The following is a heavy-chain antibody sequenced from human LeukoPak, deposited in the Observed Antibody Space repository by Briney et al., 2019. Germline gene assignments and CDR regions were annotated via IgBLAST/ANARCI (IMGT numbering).Heavy chain of an antibody. CDR2: IRGSDGST. CDR1: GFTFSTYA. J-gene: IGHJ4*02. V-gene: IGHV3-23*01. D-gene: IGHD4-17*01. Sequence: GESLRLSCAASGFTFSTYALSWVRQAPGKGLEWVSSIRGSDGSTYYADSVKGRFAISRDNSKDTLYLQMNSLRAEDTAVYYCAKDVYGDYGGLDYWGQGTLVTVSS. CDR3: AKDVYGDYGGLDY.